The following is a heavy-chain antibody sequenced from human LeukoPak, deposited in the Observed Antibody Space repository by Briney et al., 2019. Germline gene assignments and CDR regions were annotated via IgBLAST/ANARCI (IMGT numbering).Heavy chain of an antibody. Sequence: GGSLRLSCAASGFTFSKAWMSWVRQAPGKGLEWVGRIKSKTDGGTTDYAAPVKGSFTISRDDSKNTLYLQMNSLKTEDTAVYYCTTGRSLIYYYYMDVWGKGTTVTVSS. V-gene: IGHV3-15*01. J-gene: IGHJ6*03. CDR2: IKSKTDGGTT. CDR3: TTGRSLIYYYYMDV. CDR1: GFTFSKAW.